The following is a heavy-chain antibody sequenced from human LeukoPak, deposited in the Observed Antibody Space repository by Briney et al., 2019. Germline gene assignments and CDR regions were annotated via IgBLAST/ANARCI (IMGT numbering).Heavy chain of an antibody. D-gene: IGHD3-22*01. CDR3: AQQTDYYDSSGYLNWFDP. CDR2: IYYSGST. V-gene: IGHV4-39*01. Sequence: PSETLSPTCTVSGGSISSSSYYWGWIRQPPGKGLEWIGSIYYSGSTYYNPSLKSRVTISVDTSKNQFSLKLSSVTAADTAVYYCAQQTDYYDSSGYLNWFDPWGQGTLVTVSS. J-gene: IGHJ5*02. CDR1: GGSISSSSYY.